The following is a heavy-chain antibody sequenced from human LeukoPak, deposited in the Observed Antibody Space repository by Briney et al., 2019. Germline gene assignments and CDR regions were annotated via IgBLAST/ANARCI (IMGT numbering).Heavy chain of an antibody. CDR2: INSDGSTT. V-gene: IGHV3-74*01. Sequence: GGSLRLSCAASGFTFSSYWMHWVCQAPGKGLVWVSRINSDGSTTRYADSVKGRFIISRDNAKNTLSLQMNSLRAEDTAVYYCARETDTFDYWGQGTLVTVSS. J-gene: IGHJ4*02. D-gene: IGHD5-18*01. CDR3: ARETDTFDY. CDR1: GFTFSSYW.